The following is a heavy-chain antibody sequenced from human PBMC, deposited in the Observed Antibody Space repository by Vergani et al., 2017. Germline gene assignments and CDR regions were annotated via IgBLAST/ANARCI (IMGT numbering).Heavy chain of an antibody. CDR1: GFTFSSYS. V-gene: IGHV3-48*04. Sequence: EVQLVESGGGLVQPGGSLRLSCAASGFTFSSYSMNWVRQAPGKVLEWVSYISSSSSTIYYADSVKGRFTISRDNAKNSLYLQMNSLRAEDTAVYYCARDLYSEYYYDSSGYFDYWGQGTLVTVSS. J-gene: IGHJ4*02. CDR2: ISSSSSTI. CDR3: ARDLYSEYYYDSSGYFDY. D-gene: IGHD3-22*01.